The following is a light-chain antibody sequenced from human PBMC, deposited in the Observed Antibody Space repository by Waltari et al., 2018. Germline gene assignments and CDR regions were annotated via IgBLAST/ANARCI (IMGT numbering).Light chain of an antibody. CDR3: QQYNNWPQT. J-gene: IGKJ4*01. CDR2: GAS. V-gene: IGKV3-15*01. Sequence: EIVMTQSPATLSVSPGERATLSCRASQRVSSNLAWYQPKPGQAPRLLIYGASTRATGIPARFSGSGSGTEFTLTISSLQSEDFAVYYCQQYNNWPQTFGGGTKVEIK. CDR1: QRVSSN.